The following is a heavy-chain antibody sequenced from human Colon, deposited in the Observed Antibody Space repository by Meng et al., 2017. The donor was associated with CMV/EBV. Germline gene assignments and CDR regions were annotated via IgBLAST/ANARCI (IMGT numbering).Heavy chain of an antibody. CDR3: AKDGGEGATTSYFDY. CDR1: RFSFGTYW. Sequence: GESLKISCAASRFSFGTYWMTWVRLAPGKGLQWVATTNEAGSEKYYVDSVKGRFTISRDNPKKSLSLQMNSLRAEDTALYYCAKDGGEGATTSYFDYWGQGTLVTVSS. D-gene: IGHD1-26*01. J-gene: IGHJ4*02. CDR2: TNEAGSEK. V-gene: IGHV3-7*03.